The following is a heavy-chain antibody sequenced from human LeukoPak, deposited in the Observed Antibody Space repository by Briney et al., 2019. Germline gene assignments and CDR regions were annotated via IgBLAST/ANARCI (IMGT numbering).Heavy chain of an antibody. CDR2: ISGSGGST. CDR1: GFTFSSYA. D-gene: IGHD5-12*01. Sequence: GGSLRLSCAASGFTFSSYAMSWVRQAPGKGLEWVSAISGSGGSTYYADSVKGRFTISRDNSKNPLYLQMNSLRAEDTAVYYSAKWMATIKLSYFDYWGQGTLVTVSS. CDR3: AKWMATIKLSYFDY. V-gene: IGHV3-23*01. J-gene: IGHJ4*02.